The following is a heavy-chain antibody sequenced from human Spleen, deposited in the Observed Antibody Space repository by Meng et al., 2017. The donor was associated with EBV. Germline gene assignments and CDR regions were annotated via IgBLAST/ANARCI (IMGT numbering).Heavy chain of an antibody. D-gene: IGHD1-26*01. V-gene: IGHV7-4-1*02. CDR1: GDRFTNYA. CDR2: INTKTENP. J-gene: IGHJ4*02. Sequence: QANLLKSGIEFKKPWTTVKVSCKASGDRFTNYAMNWVRQAPGQGIEWMGWINTKTENPMYAQGFIRRFVFSLDTSVSTAYLQLNALKAEDTAVYYCARERELSVDYWGQGTLVTVSS. CDR3: ARERELSVDY.